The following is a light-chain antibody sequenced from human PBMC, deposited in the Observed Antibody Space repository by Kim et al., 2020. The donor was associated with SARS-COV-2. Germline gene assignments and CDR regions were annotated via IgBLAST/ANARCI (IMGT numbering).Light chain of an antibody. CDR2: EVS. J-gene: IGLJ3*02. V-gene: IGLV2-8*01. Sequence: GPSVTIACTGTSSDIVGYNHVSWYQQHPGKAPKLMIYEVSKWPSGVPDRFSGSKSGNTASLTVSGLQADDEANYYCSSYGGNNNWVFGGGTKLTVL. CDR1: SSDIVGYNH. CDR3: SSYGGNNNWV.